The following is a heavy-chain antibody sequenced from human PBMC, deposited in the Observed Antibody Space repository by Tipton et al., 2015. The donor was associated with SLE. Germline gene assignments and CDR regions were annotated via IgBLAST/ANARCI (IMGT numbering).Heavy chain of an antibody. CDR1: GGSISSSNW. J-gene: IGHJ4*02. CDR2: IYYSGST. CDR3: ARGKY. Sequence: SLRLSCAVSGGSISSSNWWSWVRQPPGKGLEWIGSIYYSGSTYYNPSLKSRVTISVDTSKNQFSLKLSSVTAADTAVYYCARGKYWGQGTLVTVSS. V-gene: IGHV4-4*02.